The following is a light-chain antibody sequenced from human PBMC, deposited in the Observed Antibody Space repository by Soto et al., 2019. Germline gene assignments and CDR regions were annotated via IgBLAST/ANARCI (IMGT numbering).Light chain of an antibody. CDR2: AAS. J-gene: IGKJ4*01. Sequence: EIQVTQAPSSLSASVCDRVTITCRASQSISSYLNWYQQKPGKAPKLLIYAASSLQSGVPSRFSGSGSGTEFTLTISSLQPEDFATYHCQQLNSYPRTFGGGTKVDI. CDR1: QSISSY. CDR3: QQLNSYPRT. V-gene: IGKV1-9*01.